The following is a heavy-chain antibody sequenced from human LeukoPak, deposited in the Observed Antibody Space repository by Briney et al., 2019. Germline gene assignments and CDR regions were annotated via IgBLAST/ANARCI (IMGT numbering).Heavy chain of an antibody. CDR1: GGSISSSSYY. J-gene: IGHJ5*02. CDR3: ARDTRVDTAMVGGWFDP. Sequence: SETLSLTCTVSGGSISSSSYYWGWIRQPPGKGLEWIGSIYYSGSTYYNPSLKSRVTISVDTFKNQFSLKLSSVTAADTAVYYCARDTRVDTAMVGGWFDPWGQGTLVTVSS. D-gene: IGHD5-18*01. V-gene: IGHV4-39*07. CDR2: IYYSGST.